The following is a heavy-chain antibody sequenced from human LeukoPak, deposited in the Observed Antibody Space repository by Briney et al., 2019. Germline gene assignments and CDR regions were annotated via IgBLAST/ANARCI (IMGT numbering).Heavy chain of an antibody. CDR1: GFTFSSYW. CDR3: ARYGDYGYYFDY. J-gene: IGHJ4*02. Sequence: GGSLRLSXAASGFTFSSYWMSWVRQAPGKGLEWVANIKQDGSEKYYVDSVKGRFTISRDNAKNSLYLQMNSLRTEDTAVYYCARYGDYGYYFDYWGQGTLVTVSS. V-gene: IGHV3-7*01. D-gene: IGHD4-17*01. CDR2: IKQDGSEK.